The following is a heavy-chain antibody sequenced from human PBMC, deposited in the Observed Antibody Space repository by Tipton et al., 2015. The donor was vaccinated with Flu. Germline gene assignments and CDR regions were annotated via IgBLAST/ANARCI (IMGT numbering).Heavy chain of an antibody. D-gene: IGHD3-16*02. V-gene: IGHV3-7*01. CDR2: IKQDGSER. Sequence: SLRLSCAASGFTFSSYGMSWVRQAPGKGLEWVANIKQDGSERYCVDSVKGRFTISRDNAKNSLYLQMNSLRAEDTAVYFCARGPPYYDYIGGSYPPNYWGQGTLVTVSS. J-gene: IGHJ4*02. CDR3: ARGPPYYDYIGGSYPPNY. CDR1: GFTFSSYG.